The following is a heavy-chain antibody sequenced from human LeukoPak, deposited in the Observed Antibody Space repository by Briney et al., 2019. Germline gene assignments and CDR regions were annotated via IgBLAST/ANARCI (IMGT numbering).Heavy chain of an antibody. V-gene: IGHV3-11*01. CDR2: ISSSGSTI. CDR1: GFTFSDYY. J-gene: IGHJ5*02. D-gene: IGHD2-2*02. Sequence: GGSLRLSCAASGFTFSDYYMSWIRQAPGKGLEWVSYISSSGSTIYYADSVKGRFTISRDNAKNSLYLQMNSLRAEDTAVYYCARGTGYCSSTSCYRGENWFDPWGQGTLVTVSS. CDR3: ARGTGYCSSTSCYRGENWFDP.